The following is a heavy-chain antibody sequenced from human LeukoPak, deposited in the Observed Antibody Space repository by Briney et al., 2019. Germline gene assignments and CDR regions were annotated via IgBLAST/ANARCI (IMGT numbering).Heavy chain of an antibody. V-gene: IGHV3-9*01. CDR3: AKGPLGSGWYGEYFQH. CDR2: ISWNSGSI. Sequence: PGRSLRLSCAASGFTFDDYAMHWVRQAPGKGLEWVSGISWNSGSIGYADSVKGRFTISRDNAKNSLYLQVNSLRAEDTALYYCAKGPLGSGWYGEYFQHWGQGTLVTVSS. CDR1: GFTFDDYA. D-gene: IGHD6-19*01. J-gene: IGHJ1*01.